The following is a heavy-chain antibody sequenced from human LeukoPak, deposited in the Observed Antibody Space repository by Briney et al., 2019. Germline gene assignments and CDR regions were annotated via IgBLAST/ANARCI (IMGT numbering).Heavy chain of an antibody. Sequence: ASVKVSCKASGYTFTGYYMHRVRQAPGQGLEWMGWINPNSGGTNYAQKFQGRVTMTRDTSISTAYMELSRLRSDDTAVYYCARDMGYDTCKNRFDYWGQGTLVTVSS. J-gene: IGHJ4*02. CDR3: ARDMGYDTCKNRFDY. CDR1: GYTFTGYY. V-gene: IGHV1-2*02. D-gene: IGHD3-9*01. CDR2: INPNSGGT.